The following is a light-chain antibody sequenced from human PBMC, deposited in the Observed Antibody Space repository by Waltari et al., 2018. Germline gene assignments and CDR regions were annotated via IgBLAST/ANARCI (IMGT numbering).Light chain of an antibody. J-gene: IGKJ2*01. V-gene: IGKV3-20*01. CDR1: QSITRY. CDR3: QQYGSSPRT. Sequence: EIVLTQSPGTLSLSPGEGVTLSCRASQSITRYLAWYQQKPGQPPRLLIYGASSRPTGIPDRFSCSGSGTDFALTITRLEPEDFAVYYCQQYGSSPRTFGQGTKLEI. CDR2: GAS.